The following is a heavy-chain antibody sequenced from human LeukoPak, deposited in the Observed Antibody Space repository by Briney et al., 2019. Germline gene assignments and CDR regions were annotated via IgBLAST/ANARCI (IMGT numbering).Heavy chain of an antibody. CDR3: GNQSGYGGGWCFG. D-gene: IGHD6-19*01. CDR2: ISGSGGTT. Sequence: GGSLRLSCAASGFTFSSSAMSWVRQPPGKGLEWVSTISGSGGTTYYADSVKGRFTISRDNSKNTLYLQMNSLRAEDTAVYYCGNQSGYGGGWCFGWGQGTLVTVSS. J-gene: IGHJ4*02. CDR1: GFTFSSSA. V-gene: IGHV3-23*01.